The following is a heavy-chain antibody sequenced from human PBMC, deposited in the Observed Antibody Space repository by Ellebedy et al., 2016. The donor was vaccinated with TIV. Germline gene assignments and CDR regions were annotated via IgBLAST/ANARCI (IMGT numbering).Heavy chain of an antibody. Sequence: ASVKVSXXASGYTFTSYGISWVRQAPGQGLEWMGWISAYNGNTNYAQKLQGRVTMTTDTSTSTAYMELRSLRSDDTAVYYCARVKGGQWLPYYYYGMDVWGQGTTVTVSS. J-gene: IGHJ6*02. CDR2: ISAYNGNT. CDR3: ARVKGGQWLPYYYYGMDV. D-gene: IGHD6-19*01. CDR1: GYTFTSYG. V-gene: IGHV1-18*01.